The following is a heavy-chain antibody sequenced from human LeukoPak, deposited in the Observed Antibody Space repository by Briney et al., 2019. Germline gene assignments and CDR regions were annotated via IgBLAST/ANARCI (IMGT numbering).Heavy chain of an antibody. CDR3: ATRPAVAGTTNWYFDV. CDR1: GFTFSSYA. V-gene: IGHV3-23*01. J-gene: IGHJ2*01. Sequence: GGSLRLSCAASGFTFSSYAMGWVRQAPGKGLEWVSAISGSGGSTYYADSVKGRFTVSRDNSKNTLYLQMNSLRAEDAAVYYCATRPAVAGTTNWYFDVWGRGTLVTVSS. CDR2: ISGSGGST. D-gene: IGHD6-19*01.